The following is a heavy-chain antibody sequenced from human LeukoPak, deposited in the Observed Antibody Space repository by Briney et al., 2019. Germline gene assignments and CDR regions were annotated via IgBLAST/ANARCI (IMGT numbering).Heavy chain of an antibody. CDR2: IRSNGDDI. D-gene: IGHD3/OR15-3a*01. CDR1: GFIFRHYT. CDR3: ARDKDWDFDS. Sequence: PGGSLRLSWAASGFIFRHYTITWVRQAPGKGLEWVSHIRSNGDDIRYADFGEGRFTISRDDAKNSLFLQMNSLRAEATAVYYCARDKDWDFDSWGPGTLVTVSS. V-gene: IGHV3-21*05. J-gene: IGHJ4*02.